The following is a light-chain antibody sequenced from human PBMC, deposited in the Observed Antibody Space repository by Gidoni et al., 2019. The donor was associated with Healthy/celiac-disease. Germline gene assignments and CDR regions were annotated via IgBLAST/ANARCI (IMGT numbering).Light chain of an antibody. Sequence: ASRMTQSPSSFSASTGDRVTLTCRARQGISSYLAWYQHIPGKAPKLLIYAASTLQSGGPSRFSGSVSGTDFTLTINCLHSEDFAVYYFQQYYTYPWTFGQGTKVEIK. CDR3: QQYYTYPWT. J-gene: IGKJ1*01. CDR2: AAS. CDR1: QGISSY. V-gene: IGKV1-8*01.